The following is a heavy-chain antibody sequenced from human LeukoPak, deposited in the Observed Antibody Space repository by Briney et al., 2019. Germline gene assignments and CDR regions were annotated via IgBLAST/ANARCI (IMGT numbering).Heavy chain of an antibody. CDR2: IYYSGST. D-gene: IGHD5-12*01. CDR3: PRADLWFGYGAFDI. CDR1: GGSISSSSYY. V-gene: IGHV4-30-4*08. J-gene: IGHJ3*02. Sequence: SETLSLTCTVSGGSISSSSYYWGWIRQPPGKGLEWIGYIYYSGSTYYNPSLKSRVTISVDTSKNQFSLKLSSVTAADTAVYYCPRADLWFGYGAFDIWGQGTMVTVSS.